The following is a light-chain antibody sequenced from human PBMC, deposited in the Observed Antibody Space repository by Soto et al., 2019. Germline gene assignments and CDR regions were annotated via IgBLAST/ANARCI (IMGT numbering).Light chain of an antibody. Sequence: ELVMTQSPATLSVSPGERATLSCRASQTVSRNLAWYQQRPGQAPRLLIYDISNRAAGVPARFSGSGSGTEFTLTISSLQPEDFATYYCLQHNSYPRTFGQGTKVDI. V-gene: IGKV3-15*01. CDR1: QTVSRN. CDR3: LQHNSYPRT. J-gene: IGKJ1*01. CDR2: DIS.